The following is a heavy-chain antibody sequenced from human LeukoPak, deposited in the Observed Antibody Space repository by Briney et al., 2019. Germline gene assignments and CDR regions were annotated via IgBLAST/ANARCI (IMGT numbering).Heavy chain of an antibody. D-gene: IGHD3-22*01. CDR1: GGTFSSYA. Sequence: ASVMVSCKASGGTFSSYAISWVRQAPGQGLEWMGGIIPIFGTANYAQKFQGRVTITADESTSTAYMELSSLRSEDTAVYYCARGHYYDSSGYKPLSYWGQGTLVTVSS. V-gene: IGHV1-69*13. J-gene: IGHJ4*02. CDR3: ARGHYYDSSGYKPLSY. CDR2: IIPIFGTA.